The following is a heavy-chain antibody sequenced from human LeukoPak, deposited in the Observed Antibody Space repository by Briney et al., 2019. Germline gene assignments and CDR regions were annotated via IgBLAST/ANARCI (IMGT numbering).Heavy chain of an antibody. CDR2: IIPIFGTA. Sequence: SVKVSCKASGGTFSSYAINWVRQAPGQGLEWMGGIIPIFGTANYAQKFQDRVTITADESTSTAYMELSSLRSEDTAIYYCASRSYCSNTRCRNFPFAYWGQGTLVTVSS. CDR1: GGTFSSYA. D-gene: IGHD2-2*01. J-gene: IGHJ4*02. CDR3: ASRSYCSNTRCRNFPFAY. V-gene: IGHV1-69*13.